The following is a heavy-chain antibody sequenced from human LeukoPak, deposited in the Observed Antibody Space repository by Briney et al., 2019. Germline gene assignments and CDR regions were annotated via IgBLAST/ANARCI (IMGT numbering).Heavy chain of an antibody. Sequence: PGRSLRLSCAASGFTFDDYAMHWVRQAPGKGLEWVSGISWNSGSIGYADSVKGRFTTSRDNAKNSLYLQMNSLRAEDTALYYCAKDISDGYNSEAFDIWGQGTMVTVSS. CDR3: AKDISDGYNSEAFDI. J-gene: IGHJ3*02. D-gene: IGHD5-12*01. V-gene: IGHV3-9*01. CDR1: GFTFDDYA. CDR2: ISWNSGSI.